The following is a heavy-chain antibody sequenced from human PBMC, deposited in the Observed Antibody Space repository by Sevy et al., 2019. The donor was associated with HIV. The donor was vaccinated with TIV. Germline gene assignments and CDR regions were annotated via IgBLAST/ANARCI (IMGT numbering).Heavy chain of an antibody. CDR3: TRGRLQDYY. Sequence: GGSLRLSCAASGFTFSSYSMNWVRQAPGKGLEWVSYISSSSTIYYADSVKGRFTISRDNAKNSLYLQMNSLRAEDTAVYYCTRGRLQDYYWGQGTLVTVSS. CDR1: GFTFSSYS. V-gene: IGHV3-48*01. D-gene: IGHD5-18*01. CDR2: ISSSSTI. J-gene: IGHJ4*02.